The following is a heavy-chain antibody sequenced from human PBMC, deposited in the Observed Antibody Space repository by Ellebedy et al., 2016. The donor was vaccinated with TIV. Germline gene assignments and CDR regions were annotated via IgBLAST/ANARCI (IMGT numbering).Heavy chain of an antibody. D-gene: IGHD2-2*02. CDR3: AKDPRYCSSTSCYRYFQH. J-gene: IGHJ1*01. Sequence: GGSLRLSXAASGFTFSSYAMSWVRQAPGKGLEWVSAIRGSGVSTYYADSVKGRFTISRDNSKNTLYLQMNSLRAEDTAVYYCAKDPRYCSSTSCYRYFQHWGQGTLVTVSS. V-gene: IGHV3-23*01. CDR2: IRGSGVST. CDR1: GFTFSSYA.